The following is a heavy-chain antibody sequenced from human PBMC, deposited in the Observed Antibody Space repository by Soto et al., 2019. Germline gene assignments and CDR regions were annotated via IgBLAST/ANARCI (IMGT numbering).Heavy chain of an antibody. J-gene: IGHJ3*02. CDR1: GGSFSSYT. CDR2: IVPMVGRT. Sequence: QVQLVQPGAEVKKTGSSVKVSCKASGGSFSSYTISWVRQAPGQGLEWMGRIVPMVGRTIYAQKFQGRVAISADKSTTTAYMDLSNLASEDTAMYYCALDSGSDVFDIWGQGTLVTVSS. D-gene: IGHD3-10*01. CDR3: ALDSGSDVFDI. V-gene: IGHV1-69*02.